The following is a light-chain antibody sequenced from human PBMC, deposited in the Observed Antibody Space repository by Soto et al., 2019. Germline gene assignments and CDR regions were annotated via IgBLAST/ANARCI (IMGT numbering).Light chain of an antibody. CDR2: EVS. Sequence: QSVLTQPASVSGSPGQSITISCTGTSSDVGGYNYVSWYQLHPGKAPKLIIYEVSHRPSGASNHFSGYKSGNTASLTISGLQAEDEADYYCSLYSSNGSLIFGPGTKVTVL. CDR3: SLYSSNGSLI. J-gene: IGLJ1*01. V-gene: IGLV2-14*01. CDR1: SSDVGGYNY.